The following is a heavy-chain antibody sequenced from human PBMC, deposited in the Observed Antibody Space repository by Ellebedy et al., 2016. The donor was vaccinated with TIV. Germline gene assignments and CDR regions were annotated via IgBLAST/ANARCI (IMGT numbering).Heavy chain of an antibody. CDR3: AGGEPTGRFAH. J-gene: IGHJ4*02. V-gene: IGHV4-61*01. Sequence: MPSETLSLTCTVSGGSVSIGSYYWNWIRQPPGKGLEWIGCAYSSGSSEYSPALQRRLTISVDTSKNQFSLKLSSVTAADTAIYYCAGGEPTGRFAHWGQGALVTVSS. CDR2: AYSSGSS. D-gene: IGHD1-14*01. CDR1: GGSVSIGSYY.